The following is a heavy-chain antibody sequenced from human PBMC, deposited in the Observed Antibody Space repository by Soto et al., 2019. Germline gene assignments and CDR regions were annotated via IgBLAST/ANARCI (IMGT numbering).Heavy chain of an antibody. V-gene: IGHV1-18*01. CDR3: ARDRWELYYFDY. J-gene: IGHJ4*02. CDR1: GYTFTSYG. CDR2: ISAYNGNT. D-gene: IGHD1-26*01. Sequence: ASVKVSCTASGYTFTSYGISWVRQAPGQGLEWMGWISAYNGNTNYAQKLQGRVTMTTDTSTSTAYMELRSLRAEDTAVYYCARDRWELYYFDYWGQGTLVTVSS.